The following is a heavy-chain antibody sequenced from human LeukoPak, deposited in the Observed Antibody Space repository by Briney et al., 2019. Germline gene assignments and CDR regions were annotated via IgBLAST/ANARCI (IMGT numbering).Heavy chain of an antibody. J-gene: IGHJ4*02. V-gene: IGHV3-7*01. CDR3: ASGGHLDY. CDR1: GLTFRNFW. Sequence: PVGSLRLSCAASGLTFRNFWMSWVRQAPGKGLGWVVNIDQNGQDGREKDYVDSVKGRFTISRDNAKNSLYLQMNSLRGDDTAEYYCASGGHLDYWGLGALVTVSS. D-gene: IGHD3-16*01. CDR2: IDQNGQDGREK.